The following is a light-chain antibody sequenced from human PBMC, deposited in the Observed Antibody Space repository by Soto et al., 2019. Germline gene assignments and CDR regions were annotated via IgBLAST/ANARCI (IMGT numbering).Light chain of an antibody. V-gene: IGKV1-5*01. CDR2: DAS. Sequence: DIQMTQSPSTLSASVGERVTITCRASQSISSWLAWYQQKPGKAPKLLIYDASSLESGVPSRFSGSGSGTEYTLTISSLQPDDFATYYCQQYNSYSRTFGQGTKVVIK. CDR1: QSISSW. J-gene: IGKJ1*01. CDR3: QQYNSYSRT.